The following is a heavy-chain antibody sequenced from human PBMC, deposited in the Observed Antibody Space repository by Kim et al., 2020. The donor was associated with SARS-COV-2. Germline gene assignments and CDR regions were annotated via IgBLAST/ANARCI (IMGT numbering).Heavy chain of an antibody. D-gene: IGHD3-22*01. V-gene: IGHV4-39*01. CDR1: GGSISSSSYY. CDR3: ARQRVTMIVVNPSNFDY. CDR2: IYYSGST. J-gene: IGHJ4*02. Sequence: SETLSLTCTVSGGSISSSSYYWGWIRQPPGKGLEWIGSIYYSGSTYYNPSLKSRITISVDTSKNQFSLQLTSVTAADTAVYYCARQRVTMIVVNPSNFDYWGQGTLVTV.